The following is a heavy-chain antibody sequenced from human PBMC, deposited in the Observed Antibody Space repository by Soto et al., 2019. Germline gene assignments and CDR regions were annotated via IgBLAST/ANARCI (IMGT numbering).Heavy chain of an antibody. Sequence: QVQLVQSGAEVKKPGSSVKVSCKASGGTFSSYAISWVRQAPGQGLEWMGGIIPIFGTANYAQKFQGRVTITAEDSTSTAYMEMSSLGSEDTAVYYCARTVVTPRGWYFDLWGRGTLVTVSS. V-gene: IGHV1-69*12. CDR1: GGTFSSYA. CDR3: ARTVVTPRGWYFDL. D-gene: IGHD2-21*02. CDR2: IIPIFGTA. J-gene: IGHJ2*01.